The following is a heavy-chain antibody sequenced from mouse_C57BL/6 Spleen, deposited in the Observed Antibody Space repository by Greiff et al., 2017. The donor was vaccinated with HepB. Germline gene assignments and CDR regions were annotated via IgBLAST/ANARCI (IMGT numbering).Heavy chain of an antibody. CDR2: INPNNGGT. V-gene: IGHV1-18*01. CDR1: GYTFTDYN. D-gene: IGHD1-1*01. Sequence: EVQLQQSGPELVKPGASVKIPCKASGYTFTDYNMDWVKQSHGKSLEWIGDINPNNGGTIYNQKFKGKATLTVDKSSSTAYMELRSLTSEDSAVYFCANYYGSSYVGFAYWGQGTLVTVSA. J-gene: IGHJ3*01. CDR3: ANYYGSSYVGFAY.